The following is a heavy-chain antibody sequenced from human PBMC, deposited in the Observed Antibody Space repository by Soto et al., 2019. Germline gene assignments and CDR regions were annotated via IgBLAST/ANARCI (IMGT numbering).Heavy chain of an antibody. V-gene: IGHV4-59*01. Sequence: QVQLQESGPGLVKPSETLSLTCTVSCGSISSYYWSWIRQPPGKGLEWIGYIYYSGSTNYNPSLKSRVTISVDTSKNQSSLKLSSVTAADPAVYYCASGSSGSPVDYWGQGTLVTVSS. CDR3: ASGSSGSPVDY. D-gene: IGHD6-19*01. CDR1: CGSISSYY. J-gene: IGHJ4*02. CDR2: IYYSGST.